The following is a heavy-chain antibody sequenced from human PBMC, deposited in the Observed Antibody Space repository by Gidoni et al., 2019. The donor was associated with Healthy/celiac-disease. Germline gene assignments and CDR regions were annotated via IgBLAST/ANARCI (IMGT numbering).Heavy chain of an antibody. V-gene: IGHV3-23*01. CDR2: ISGSGGST. Sequence: EVQLLESGGGLVQPGGSLRLTCAASGFTFSSYAMSWVRQAPGKGLEWVSAISGSGGSTYYADSVKGRFTISRDNSKNTLYLQMNSLRAEDTAVYYCANSDRRGRGAFDIWGQGTMVTVSS. J-gene: IGHJ3*02. CDR1: GFTFSSYA. CDR3: ANSDRRGRGAFDI.